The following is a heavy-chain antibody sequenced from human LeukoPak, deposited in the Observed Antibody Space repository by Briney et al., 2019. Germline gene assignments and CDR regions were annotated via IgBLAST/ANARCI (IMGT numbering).Heavy chain of an antibody. D-gene: IGHD6-13*01. CDR1: GFTFSSYS. CDR3: ARDSPPGIAAAGMVYYYYGMDV. Sequence: PGGSLRLSCAASGFTFSSYSMNWVRQAPGKGLEWVSSISSISYIYYADSVKGRFTISRDTAKNSLYLQMNSLRAEDTAVYYCARDSPPGIAAAGMVYYYYGMDVWGQGTTVTVSS. CDR2: ISSISYI. J-gene: IGHJ6*02. V-gene: IGHV3-21*01.